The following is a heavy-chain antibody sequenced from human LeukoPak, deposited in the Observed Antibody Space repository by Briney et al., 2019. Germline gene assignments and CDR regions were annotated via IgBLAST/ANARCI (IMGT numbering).Heavy chain of an antibody. D-gene: IGHD3-22*01. J-gene: IGHJ5*02. CDR1: GYTFTGYY. CDR3: ARFLPRAYYYDSSGPNWFDP. CDR2: ISAYNGNT. Sequence: GASVKVSCKASGYTFTGYYMHWVRQAPGQGLEWMGWISAYNGNTNYAQKLQGRVTMTTDTSTSTAYMELRSLRSDDTAVYYCARFLPRAYYYDSSGPNWFDPWGQGTLVTVSS. V-gene: IGHV1-18*04.